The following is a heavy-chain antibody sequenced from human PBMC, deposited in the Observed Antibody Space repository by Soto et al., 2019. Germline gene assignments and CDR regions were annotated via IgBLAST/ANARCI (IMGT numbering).Heavy chain of an antibody. CDR1: DGSMNSDSYY. CDR3: ARGLVVAATPGYYFDY. D-gene: IGHD2-15*01. V-gene: IGHV4-39*01. Sequence: SETLSLTCSVSDGSMNSDSYYWGWIRQPPGKGLEWIGVINYSGTTFHNVSLKSRVTMSVDSSRNQLSLKLTSVTAADTAVYYCARGLVVAATPGYYFDYWGQGTLVTVSS. CDR2: INYSGTT. J-gene: IGHJ4*02.